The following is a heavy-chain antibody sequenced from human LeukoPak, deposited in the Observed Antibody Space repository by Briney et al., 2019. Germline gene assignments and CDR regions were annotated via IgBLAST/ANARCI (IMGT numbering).Heavy chain of an antibody. Sequence: PGGSLRLSCAASGFTFSSYAMHWVRQAPGKGLEWVSGISWNSGSIGYADSVKGRFTISRDNAKNSLYLQMNSLRAEDTALYYCAKEGIGASNFDYWGQGTLVTVSS. CDR1: GFTFSSYA. J-gene: IGHJ4*02. CDR3: AKEGIGASNFDY. V-gene: IGHV3-9*01. CDR2: ISWNSGSI.